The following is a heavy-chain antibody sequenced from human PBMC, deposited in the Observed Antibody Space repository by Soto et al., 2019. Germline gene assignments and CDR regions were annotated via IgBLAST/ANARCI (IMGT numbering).Heavy chain of an antibody. D-gene: IGHD1-1*01. V-gene: IGHV3-30-3*01. Sequence: GGSLRLSCAASGFTFSSYAMHWVRQAPGKGLEWVAVISYDGSNKYYADSVKGRFTISRDNSKNTLYLQMNSLRAEDTAVYYCATVQNYYVYYGMDVWGQGTTVTVSS. CDR2: ISYDGSNK. CDR1: GFTFSSYA. CDR3: ATVQNYYVYYGMDV. J-gene: IGHJ6*02.